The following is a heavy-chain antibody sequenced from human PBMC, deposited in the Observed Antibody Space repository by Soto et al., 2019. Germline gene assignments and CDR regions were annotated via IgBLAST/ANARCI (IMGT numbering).Heavy chain of an antibody. Sequence: QVQLVESGGGVVQPGRSLRLSCAASGFTFSSYGMHWVRQAPGKGLEWVAVIWYDGSNRYYADSVKGRFTISRDNSKNTLYLKMNSLRAEDTAVYYCAGTLRYFDWLPLDYWGQGTLVTVSS. D-gene: IGHD3-9*01. CDR3: AGTLRYFDWLPLDY. CDR2: IWYDGSNR. J-gene: IGHJ4*02. CDR1: GFTFSSYG. V-gene: IGHV3-33*01.